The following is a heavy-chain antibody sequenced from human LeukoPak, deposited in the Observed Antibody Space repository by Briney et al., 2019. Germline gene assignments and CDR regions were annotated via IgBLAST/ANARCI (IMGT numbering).Heavy chain of an antibody. V-gene: IGHV4-34*01. J-gene: IGHJ6*03. CDR3: ARGRGQQLDYYYYYMDV. Sequence: KTSETLSLTCAVYGESFSAYYWNWIRQAPGKRLEWIGEIHHSGTSNYNPALKSRVHISVDPSKKQFSLKLSSVTAADTAVYYCARGRGQQLDYYYYYMDVWGKGTTVTVSS. CDR1: GESFSAYY. D-gene: IGHD6-13*01. CDR2: IHHSGTS.